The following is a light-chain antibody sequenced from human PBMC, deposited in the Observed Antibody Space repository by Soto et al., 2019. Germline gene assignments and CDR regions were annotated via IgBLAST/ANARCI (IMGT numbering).Light chain of an antibody. CDR1: QNISNY. CDR2: DAS. V-gene: IGKV1-33*01. Sequence: DIQMTQSPSSLSASLGDRLTITCQASQNISNYLNWYQQKQGKDPNLLIYDASNLETGVPARFSGSGSVTDFTFTISSLQPEDIATYYCQQYDHFPPYTFGQGTELEIK. J-gene: IGKJ2*01. CDR3: QQYDHFPPYT.